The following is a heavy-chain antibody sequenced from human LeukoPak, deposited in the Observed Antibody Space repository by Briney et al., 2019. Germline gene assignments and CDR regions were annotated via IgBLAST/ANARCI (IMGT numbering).Heavy chain of an antibody. CDR1: GFTFSRYG. V-gene: IGHV3-33*01. J-gene: IGHJ4*02. D-gene: IGHD4-23*01. CDR3: ARDRLRWFIDY. Sequence: GRSLRLSCAASGFTFSRYGMHWVRQAPGKGLEWVAVIWYDGSNKYYADSVKGRFTISRDNSKNTLYLQMNSLRAEDTAVYYCARDRLRWFIDYWGQGTLVTVSS. CDR2: IWYDGSNK.